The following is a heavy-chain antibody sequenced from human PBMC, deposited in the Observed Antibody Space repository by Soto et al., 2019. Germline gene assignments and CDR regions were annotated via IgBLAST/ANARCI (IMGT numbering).Heavy chain of an antibody. CDR2: IYYTGTT. CDR3: ARAGGQWLVYYYYGMDV. CDR1: GGSISSYY. J-gene: IGHJ6*02. V-gene: IGHV4-59*12. D-gene: IGHD6-19*01. Sequence: SETLSLTCTVSGGSISSYYWSWIRQPPGKGLEWIGYIYYTGTTNYNPSLKSRVTISVDTSKNQFSLKLSSVTAADTAVYYCARAGGQWLVYYYYGMDVWGQGTTVTVSS.